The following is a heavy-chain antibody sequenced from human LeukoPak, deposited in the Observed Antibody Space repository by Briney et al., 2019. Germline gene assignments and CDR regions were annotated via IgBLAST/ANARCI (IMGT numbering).Heavy chain of an antibody. D-gene: IGHD2-15*01. J-gene: IGHJ4*02. CDR1: GYTFTSYG. V-gene: IGHV1-18*01. Sequence: GASVKVSCKASGYTFTSYGISWVRQAPGQGLEWMGWVSAYNGNTNYAQKLQGRVTMTTDTSTSTAYMELRSLRSDDTAVYYRARRRYCSGGSCYFDYWGQGTLVTVSS. CDR2: VSAYNGNT. CDR3: ARRRYCSGGSCYFDY.